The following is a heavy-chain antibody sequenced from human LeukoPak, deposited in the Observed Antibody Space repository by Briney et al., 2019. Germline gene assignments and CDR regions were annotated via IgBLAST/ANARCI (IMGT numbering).Heavy chain of an antibody. J-gene: IGHJ4*02. CDR2: IHFDGNNK. V-gene: IGHV3-30*02. CDR3: VKSSESYLDK. Sequence: SGESLRLSCAASGFTFSGYGMHWVRQAPGKGLEWVTFIHFDGNNKYYADSVKRRFTASRDNSKKMLYLQMNRLRAEDTAVYYCVKSSESYLDKWGQGTLVTVSS. D-gene: IGHD1-26*01. CDR1: GFTFSGYG.